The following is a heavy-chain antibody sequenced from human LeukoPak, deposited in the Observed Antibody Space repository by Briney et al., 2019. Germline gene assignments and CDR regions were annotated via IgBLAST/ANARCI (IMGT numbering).Heavy chain of an antibody. J-gene: IGHJ5*02. CDR3: ASFVPPYYYGSGSYPGFDP. CDR2: INHSGST. Sequence: SETLSLTCAVYGGSFSGYYWSWIRQPPGKGLEWIGEINHSGSTNYNPSLKSRVTISVDTSKNQFSLKLSSVTAADTAVYYCASFVPPYYYGSGSYPGFDPWGQGTLVTVSS. D-gene: IGHD3-10*01. CDR1: GGSFSGYY. V-gene: IGHV4-34*01.